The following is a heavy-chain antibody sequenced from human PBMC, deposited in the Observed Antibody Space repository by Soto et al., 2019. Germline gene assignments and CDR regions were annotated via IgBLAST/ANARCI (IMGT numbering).Heavy chain of an antibody. J-gene: IGHJ4*02. D-gene: IGHD6-13*01. CDR2: IYYSGST. V-gene: IGHV4-61*08. CDR3: ARRYSSSFDY. CDR1: GGSISSGANY. Sequence: PSETLSFTCTVSGGSISSGANYWSWIRHPPGKGLEWIGYIYYSGSTNYNPSLKSRVTISVDTSKNQFSLKLSSVTAADTAVYYCARRYSSSFDYWGQGTLVTVSS.